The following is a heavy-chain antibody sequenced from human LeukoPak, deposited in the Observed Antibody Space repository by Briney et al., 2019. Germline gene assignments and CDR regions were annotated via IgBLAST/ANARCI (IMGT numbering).Heavy chain of an antibody. V-gene: IGHV1-69*04. CDR3: AMPAPSSSFDY. D-gene: IGHD6-13*01. Sequence: GASVKVSCKASGGTFSSYAISWVRQAPGQGLEWMGRIIPILGIANYAQKFQGRVTITADKSTSTAYMELSSLRSEDTAVYYCAMPAPSSSFDYWGQGTLVTVSS. J-gene: IGHJ4*02. CDR2: IIPILGIA. CDR1: GGTFSSYA.